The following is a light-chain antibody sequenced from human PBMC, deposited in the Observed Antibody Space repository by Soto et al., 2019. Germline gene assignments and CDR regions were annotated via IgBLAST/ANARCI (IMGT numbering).Light chain of an antibody. Sequence: EIVLTQSPATLSLSPGERATLSCRASQSVGSYLAWYQQKPGQAPRPLIYDASNRATGIPARFSGSGSGTDFTLTISSLEPEDFAVYYCQQRINWPTITFGQGTRLEIK. CDR1: QSVGSY. J-gene: IGKJ5*01. CDR2: DAS. CDR3: QQRINWPTIT. V-gene: IGKV3-11*01.